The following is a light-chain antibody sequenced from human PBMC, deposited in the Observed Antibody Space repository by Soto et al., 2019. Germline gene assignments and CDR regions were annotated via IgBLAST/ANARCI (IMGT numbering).Light chain of an antibody. V-gene: IGLV2-14*01. J-gene: IGLJ1*01. CDR2: DVT. CDR3: SSYTSISTYV. CDR1: SSDVGGYNF. Sequence: SVLTHPASLTGYPGQSITISCTGTSSDVGGYNFVSWYQQHPDKAPKLMIYDVTNRPSGVSNRFSGSKSGNTASLTISGLQAEDEADYYCSSYTSISTYVFGTGTKVTVL.